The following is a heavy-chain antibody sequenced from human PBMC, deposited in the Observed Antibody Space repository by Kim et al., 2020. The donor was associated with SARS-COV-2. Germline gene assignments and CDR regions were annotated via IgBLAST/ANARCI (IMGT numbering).Heavy chain of an antibody. CDR2: IYTSGST. CDR1: GGSISSGSYY. V-gene: IGHV4-61*02. CDR3: ARAFYDILTGWGWFDP. D-gene: IGHD3-9*01. Sequence: SETLSLTCTVSGGSISSGSYYWSWIRQPAGKGLEWIGRIYTSGSTNYNPSLKSRVTISVDTSKNQFSLKLSSVTAADTAVYYCARAFYDILTGWGWFDPWGQGTLVTVSS. J-gene: IGHJ5*02.